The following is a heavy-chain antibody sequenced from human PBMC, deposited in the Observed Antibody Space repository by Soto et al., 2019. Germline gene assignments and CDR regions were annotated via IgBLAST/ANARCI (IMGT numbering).Heavy chain of an antibody. D-gene: IGHD1-7*01. Sequence: SVKVSCKASGCTFSSYAISWVRQAPGQGLEWMGGIIPIFGTANYAQKFQGRVTITADESTSTAYMELSSLRSEDTAVYYCARGSANWNYNNWFDPWGQGTLVTVSS. J-gene: IGHJ5*02. CDR1: GCTFSSYA. CDR2: IIPIFGTA. CDR3: ARGSANWNYNNWFDP. V-gene: IGHV1-69*13.